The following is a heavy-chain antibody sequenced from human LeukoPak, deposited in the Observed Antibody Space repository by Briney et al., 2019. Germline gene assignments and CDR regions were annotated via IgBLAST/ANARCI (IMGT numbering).Heavy chain of an antibody. CDR2: IRYDGSNK. V-gene: IGHV3-30*02. CDR3: ARDRGDSIVGADFDS. Sequence: GGSLRLSCAASGFTFSSYGMHWVRQAPGKGLEWVAFIRYDGSNKYYADSVKGRFTISRDNAKNSLYLQMNGLRAEDTAVYYCARDRGDSIVGADFDSWGQGTLVTVSS. CDR1: GFTFSSYG. J-gene: IGHJ4*02. D-gene: IGHD1-26*01.